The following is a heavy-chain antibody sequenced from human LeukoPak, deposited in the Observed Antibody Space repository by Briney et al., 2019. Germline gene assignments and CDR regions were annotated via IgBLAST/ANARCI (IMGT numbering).Heavy chain of an antibody. D-gene: IGHD6-13*01. CDR3: ARARRSDSSSWYDY. Sequence: PGGSLRLSCAASGFTFSNYALHWVRQAPGKGLEYVSAISTNGGSTYYANSVKGRFTISRDNSKNTLYLQMGSLRGEDMAVYYCARARRSDSSSWYDYWGQGALVTVSS. J-gene: IGHJ4*02. CDR2: ISTNGGST. CDR1: GFTFSNYA. V-gene: IGHV3-64*01.